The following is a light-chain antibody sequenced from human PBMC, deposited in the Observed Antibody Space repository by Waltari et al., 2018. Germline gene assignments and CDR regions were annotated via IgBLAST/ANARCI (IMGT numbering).Light chain of an antibody. CDR3: SAYTSSSTVI. Sequence: QSALTQPASVSGSPGQSITISRTGTRRDLDDYKYVSWYQQHSGKAPKLMIFDVFNWPSGVSYRFSGSKSGNTASLTISGLQAEDEADYYCSAYTSSSTVIFGGGTKLTVL. CDR1: RRDLDDYKY. CDR2: DVF. J-gene: IGLJ2*01. V-gene: IGLV2-14*03.